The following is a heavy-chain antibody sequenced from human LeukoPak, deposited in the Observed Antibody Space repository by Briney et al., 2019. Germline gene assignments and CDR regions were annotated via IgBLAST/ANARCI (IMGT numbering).Heavy chain of an antibody. V-gene: IGHV3-74*01. CDR3: VRVLSGSWDWFDP. Sequence: PGGSLRLSCAASGFTFSRYWIHWVRQAPGKGLEWVSRINPDGSTTTYADSVKGRFTISRDNAKNTVYLQMNSLRAEDTALYDCVRVLSGSWDWFDPWGQGTLVTVSS. D-gene: IGHD3-22*01. J-gene: IGHJ5*02. CDR1: GFTFSRYW. CDR2: INPDGSTT.